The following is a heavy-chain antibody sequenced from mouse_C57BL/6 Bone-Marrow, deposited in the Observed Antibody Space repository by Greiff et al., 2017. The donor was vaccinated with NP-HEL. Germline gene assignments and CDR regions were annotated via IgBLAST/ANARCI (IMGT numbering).Heavy chain of an antibody. Sequence: VKLQESGAELARPGASVKLSCKASGYTFTSYGISWVKQRTGQGLEWIGEIYPRSGNTYYNEKFKGKATLTADKSSSTAYMELRSLTSEDSAVYFCARVYYSKEYYAMDYWGQGTSVTVSS. CDR2: IYPRSGNT. CDR1: GYTFTSYG. J-gene: IGHJ4*01. CDR3: ARVYYSKEYYAMDY. V-gene: IGHV1-81*01. D-gene: IGHD2-5*01.